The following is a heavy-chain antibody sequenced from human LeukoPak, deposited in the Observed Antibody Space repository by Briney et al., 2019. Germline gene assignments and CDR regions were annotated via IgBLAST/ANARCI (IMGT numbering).Heavy chain of an antibody. CDR3: ATHPGDYWFGYLQL. J-gene: IGHJ4*02. D-gene: IGHD3-10*01. V-gene: IGHV3-7*01. CDR1: GFTFSDYY. CDR2: IRQDGVDK. Sequence: GGSLRLSCAASGFTFSDYYMTWVRQAPGKGLEWVANIRQDGVDKYYVDSVKGRFTISRDNAKNSLHLQMNSLRIEDTAVYYCATHPGDYWFGYLQLWGQGTLVTVSS.